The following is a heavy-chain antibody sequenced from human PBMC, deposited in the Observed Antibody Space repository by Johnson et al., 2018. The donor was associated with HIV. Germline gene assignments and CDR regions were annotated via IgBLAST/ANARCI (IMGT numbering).Heavy chain of an antibody. D-gene: IGHD3-3*01. Sequence: VQLVESGGVVVQPGGSLRLSCAASGFSFDDFGMSWVRQAPGKGLEWVSGINWNGGTTDYADSVKGRFTISRDNAKNSLYLQMNSLTAEDTAVYYCAKPQWVSSGAFDIWGQGTMVTVSS. CDR1: GFSFDDFG. J-gene: IGHJ3*02. CDR2: INWNGGTT. V-gene: IGHV3-20*04. CDR3: AKPQWVSSGAFDI.